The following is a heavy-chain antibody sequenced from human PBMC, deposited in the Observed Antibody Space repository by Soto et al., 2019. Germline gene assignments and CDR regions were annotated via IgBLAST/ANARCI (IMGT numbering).Heavy chain of an antibody. V-gene: IGHV3-30*18. CDR1: GFTFSSYG. J-gene: IGHJ6*02. CDR2: ISYDGSNK. CDR3: AKNYGGWIGELLPPPTIHLYYYYGMDV. Sequence: QVQLVESGGGVVQPGRSLRLSCAASGFTFSSYGMHWVRQAPGKGLEWVAVISYDGSNKYYADSVKGRFTISRDNSKNTLYLQMNSLRAEDTAVYYCAKNYGGWIGELLPPPTIHLYYYYGMDVWGQGTTVTVSS. D-gene: IGHD3-10*01.